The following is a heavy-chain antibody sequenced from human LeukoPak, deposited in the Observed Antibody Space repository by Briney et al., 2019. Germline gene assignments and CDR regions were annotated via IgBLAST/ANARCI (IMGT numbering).Heavy chain of an antibody. V-gene: IGHV3-23*01. D-gene: IGHD3-10*01. J-gene: IGHJ4*02. CDR3: AKIRRDSSGSFFDY. Sequence: GGSLRLSCAASGFTFSGHAMTWVRQAPAKGLDWVSVISGSGTSTYYADSVKGRFTISRDNSKNTLNVQMNSLRAEDTAVYYCAKIRRDSSGSFFDYWGQGTLVTVSS. CDR1: GFTFSGHA. CDR2: ISGSGTST.